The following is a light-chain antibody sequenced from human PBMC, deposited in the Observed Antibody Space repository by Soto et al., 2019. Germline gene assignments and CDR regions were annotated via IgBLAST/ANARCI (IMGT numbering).Light chain of an antibody. J-gene: IGKJ1*01. CDR1: QSVTSNY. V-gene: IGKV3-20*01. Sequence: EIVLTNSPGTLSLSPWEIATLSCRASQSVTSNYLAWYQQKPGQAPRLLIFGASIRVKGIPDRFIGSGSGTDFTLTISRLEPEDFAVYYCQHYVTSLTTFGQGTKVDIK. CDR3: QHYVTSLTT. CDR2: GAS.